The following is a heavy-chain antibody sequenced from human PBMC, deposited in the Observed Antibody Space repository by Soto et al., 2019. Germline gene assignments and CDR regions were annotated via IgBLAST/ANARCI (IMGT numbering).Heavy chain of an antibody. Sequence: SETLSLTCTVSGGSISSYYCSWIRQPAGKGLEWIGRIYTSGSTNYNPSLKSRVTMSVDTSKNQFSLKLSSVTAADTAVYYCARVLAVAGYNWFDPWGQGTLVTVSS. V-gene: IGHV4-4*07. CDR3: ARVLAVAGYNWFDP. CDR2: IYTSGST. CDR1: GGSISSYY. D-gene: IGHD6-19*01. J-gene: IGHJ5*02.